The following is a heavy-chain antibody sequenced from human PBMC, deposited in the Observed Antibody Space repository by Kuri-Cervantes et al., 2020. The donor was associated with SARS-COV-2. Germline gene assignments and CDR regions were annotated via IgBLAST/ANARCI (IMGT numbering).Heavy chain of an antibody. V-gene: IGHV3-7*01. CDR2: IRQDGSQK. J-gene: IGHJ6*03. CDR3: ARLGYCNSSSCNRGDYYYYYMDV. D-gene: IGHD2-2*03. Sequence: LSLTCAASGFFLSAYNMNWVRQAPGKGLEWVANIRQDGSQKLYVDSVKGRFTISRDNANNKMYLQMNSLRAEDTAVYYCARLGYCNSSSCNRGDYYYYYMDVWGNGSTVTVSS. CDR1: GFFLSAYN.